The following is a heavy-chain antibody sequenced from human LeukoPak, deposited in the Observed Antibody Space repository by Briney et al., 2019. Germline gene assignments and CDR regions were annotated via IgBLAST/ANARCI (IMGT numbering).Heavy chain of an antibody. CDR2: ISTYAGNT. Sequence: ASVKVSCKASGYSFTSYGISWVRQPPGPGLEWMGWISTYAGNTNYAQKVQDRVTMTTDSSTSTAYMELRSLRSDDTAIYYCANSIAAARGYYFDYWGQGTLVTVSS. J-gene: IGHJ4*02. D-gene: IGHD6-13*01. CDR1: GYSFTSYG. V-gene: IGHV1-18*04. CDR3: ANSIAAARGYYFDY.